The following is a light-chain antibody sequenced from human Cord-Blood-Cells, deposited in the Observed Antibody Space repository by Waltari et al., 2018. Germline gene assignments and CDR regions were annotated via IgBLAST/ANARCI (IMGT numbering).Light chain of an antibody. V-gene: IGLV1-44*01. Sequence: QSVLTQPPSASGTPGQRVTISCSGSSSNIGSNTVNWYQQLPGTAPKLLIYSNKQRPSGVPDRFSGSKSGTSASLAISGLQSEDEADYYCAAWDDSLNGLVFGGGTNLTVL. CDR1: SSNIGSNT. CDR3: AAWDDSLNGLV. CDR2: SNK. J-gene: IGLJ2*01.